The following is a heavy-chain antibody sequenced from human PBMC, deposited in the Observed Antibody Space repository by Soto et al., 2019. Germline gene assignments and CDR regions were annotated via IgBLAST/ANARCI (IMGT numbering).Heavy chain of an antibody. Sequence: EVQLLESGGGLVPPGGSLRLSCAASGFTFTSYAMSWVRQDPGKGLEWVSLISGSGGSTYYADSVKGRFTISRDDSKIAVYLYMDSLRAEDPAVYYCAKQRGYLIGWYGAFDIWGQGTMVTVSS. CDR1: GFTFTSYA. J-gene: IGHJ3*02. D-gene: IGHD6-19*01. CDR3: AKQRGYLIGWYGAFDI. CDR2: ISGSGGST. V-gene: IGHV3-23*01.